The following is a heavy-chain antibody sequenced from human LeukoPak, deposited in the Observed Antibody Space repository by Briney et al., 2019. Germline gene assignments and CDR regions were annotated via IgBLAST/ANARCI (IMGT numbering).Heavy chain of an antibody. CDR2: ISGSGGST. CDR3: AKDEPTTVTTLPYYYYYGMDV. CDR1: GFTFSSYA. Sequence: GASLRLSCAASGFTFSSYAMSWVRQAPGKGLEWVSAISGSGGSTYYADSVKGRFTISRENSKNTLYLQMNSLRAEDTAVYYCAKDEPTTVTTLPYYYYYGMDVWGQGTTVTVSS. J-gene: IGHJ6*02. D-gene: IGHD4-11*01. V-gene: IGHV3-23*01.